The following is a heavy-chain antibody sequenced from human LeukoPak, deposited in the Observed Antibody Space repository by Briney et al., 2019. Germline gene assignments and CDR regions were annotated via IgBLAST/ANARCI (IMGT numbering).Heavy chain of an antibody. D-gene: IGHD6-19*01. CDR2: INNRGNP. CDR1: GFTFSSYN. Sequence: GGSLRLSCAASGFTFSSYNMNWVRQPPGKGLEWVSAINNRGNPYYGNSAQGRFTVSRDTLNNIFYLQMTSLRPDDTALYYCAKDHPSSGWPVFENWGQGALVTVAS. V-gene: IGHV3-23*01. J-gene: IGHJ4*02. CDR3: AKDHPSSGWPVFEN.